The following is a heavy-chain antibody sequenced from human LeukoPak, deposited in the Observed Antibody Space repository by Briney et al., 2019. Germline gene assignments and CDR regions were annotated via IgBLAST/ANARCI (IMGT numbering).Heavy chain of an antibody. CDR2: INPNSGGT. V-gene: IGHV1-2*02. CDR3: ARMNREGIQPPFDP. Sequence: GASVKVSCKASGYTFTGYYMHWVRQAPGQGLEWMGWINPNSGGTNYAQKFQGRVTMTRDTSISTAYMELSRLRSDDTAVYYCARMNREGIQPPFDPWGQGTLVTVSS. D-gene: IGHD5-18*01. CDR1: GYTFTGYY. J-gene: IGHJ5*02.